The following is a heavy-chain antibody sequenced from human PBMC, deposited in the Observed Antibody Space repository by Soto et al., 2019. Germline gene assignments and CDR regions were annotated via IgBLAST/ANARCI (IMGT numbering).Heavy chain of an antibody. J-gene: IGHJ4*02. CDR3: ARDNGYSDY. Sequence: SETLSLTCTVSGGSIINHYWSWIRQPPGKGLEWIGYIYYSGSTNYNPSLKSRVTISVDTSKNQFSLNLTSLTAADTAIYYCARDNGYSDYWGQGTLVPVSS. CDR2: IYYSGST. CDR1: GGSIINHY. V-gene: IGHV4-59*11.